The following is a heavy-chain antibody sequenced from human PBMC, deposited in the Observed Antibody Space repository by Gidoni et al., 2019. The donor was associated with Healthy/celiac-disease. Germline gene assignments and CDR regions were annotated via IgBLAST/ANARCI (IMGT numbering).Heavy chain of an antibody. D-gene: IGHD6-19*01. J-gene: IGHJ5*02. CDR1: GFTASRNY. Sequence: EVQLVESGGGLIQPGGSLRLSCAASGFTASRNYMSWVRQAPGKGLEWVSVIYSGGSTYYADSVKGRFTISRDNSKNTLYLQMNSLRAEDTAVYYCARETQWLEYNWFDPWGQGTLVTVSS. CDR3: ARETQWLEYNWFDP. CDR2: IYSGGST. V-gene: IGHV3-53*01.